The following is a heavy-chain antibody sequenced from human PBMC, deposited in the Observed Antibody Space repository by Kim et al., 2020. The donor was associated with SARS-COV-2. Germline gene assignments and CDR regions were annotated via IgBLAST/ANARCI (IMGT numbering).Heavy chain of an antibody. CDR2: IHYSGST. J-gene: IGHJ3*02. D-gene: IGHD3-22*01. V-gene: IGHV4-59*13. CDR3: AREVESYYDSSGYYFYPSACDI. Sequence: SETLSLTCTVSGVSISSYYWSWIRQPPGKGLEWLGSIHYSGSTNYNPPPKSRGTKSVDTSKNQFSLKLSSVTAADTAVYYCAREVESYYDSSGYYFYPSACDIWGEGTMVTVSS. CDR1: GVSISSYY.